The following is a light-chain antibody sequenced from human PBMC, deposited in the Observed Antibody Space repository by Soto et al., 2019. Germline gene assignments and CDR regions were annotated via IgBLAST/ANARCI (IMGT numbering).Light chain of an antibody. CDR2: AAS. V-gene: IGKV1-9*01. J-gene: IGKJ1*01. Sequence: DIQTTQSPSYLPASVGGRLTITCRASQGIRSYLAWYQQKPGKAPXXLIYAASTLQSGVPSRFSGSGSGTEFSLTISSMKPDDFATYYCQQYGNLWTFGQGTKVDIK. CDR3: QQYGNLWT. CDR1: QGIRSY.